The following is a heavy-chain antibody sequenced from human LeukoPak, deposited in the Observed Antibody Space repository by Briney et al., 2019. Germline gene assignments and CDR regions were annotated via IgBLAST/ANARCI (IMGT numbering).Heavy chain of an antibody. J-gene: IGHJ6*03. CDR3: ARARGGPVGATNYYYYMDV. CDR1: GGSISGWY. Sequence: SETLSLTCTVSGGSISGWYWSWIRQPPGKGLEWIGYIYYSGSTNYNPSLKSRVTISVDTSKNQFSLKLSSVTAADTAVYYCARARGGPVGATNYYYYMDVWGKGTTVTVSS. CDR2: IYYSGST. V-gene: IGHV4-59*01. D-gene: IGHD1-26*01.